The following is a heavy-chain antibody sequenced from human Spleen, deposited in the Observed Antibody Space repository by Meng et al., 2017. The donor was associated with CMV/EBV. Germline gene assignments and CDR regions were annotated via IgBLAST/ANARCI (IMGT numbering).Heavy chain of an antibody. Sequence: SGFTFSNCLMNWVRQAPGKGLEWVSSISNSGSYIYYADSVKGRFTISRDNAKNSLFLQMSSLRAEDTAVYYCVRSGGYHYGDYAPVWGQGTLVTVSS. CDR2: ISNSGSYI. V-gene: IGHV3-21*01. CDR1: GFTFSNCL. J-gene: IGHJ4*02. CDR3: VRSGGYHYGDYAPV. D-gene: IGHD4-17*01.